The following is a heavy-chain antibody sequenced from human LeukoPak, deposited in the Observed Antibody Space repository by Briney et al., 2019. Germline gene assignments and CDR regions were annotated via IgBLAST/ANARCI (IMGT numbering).Heavy chain of an antibody. D-gene: IGHD1-26*01. CDR2: FDPEDGET. J-gene: IGHJ4*02. CDR3: ATPAPSGSYNS. CDR1: GYTLTELS. Sequence: GASVKVSCKVSGYTLTELSIHWVRQAPEEGLEWMGYFDPEDGETLYAQKLQGRFTMTEYPATDTAYMELSSLRSEDTAVYYCATPAPSGSYNSWGQGTLVTVSS. V-gene: IGHV1-24*01.